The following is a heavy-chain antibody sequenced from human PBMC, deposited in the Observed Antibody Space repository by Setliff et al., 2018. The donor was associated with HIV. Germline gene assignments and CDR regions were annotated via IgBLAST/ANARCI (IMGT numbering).Heavy chain of an antibody. CDR3: ARALIGRGGGYFGGANWFDP. CDR2: IYYSGST. Sequence: SETLSLTCTVSGGSIRSNDYYWTWTRQHPGKGLEWLVYIYYSGSTFYNPSLKSRRTISVDTSQNQFSLTLRSVTAADTAVYYCARALIGRGGGYFGGANWFDPWGQGTLVTVSS. CDR1: GGSIRSNDYY. D-gene: IGHD2-21*01. J-gene: IGHJ5*02. V-gene: IGHV4-31*03.